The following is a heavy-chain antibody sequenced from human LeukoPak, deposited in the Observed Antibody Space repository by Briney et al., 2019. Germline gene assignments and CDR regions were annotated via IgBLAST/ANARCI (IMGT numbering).Heavy chain of an antibody. CDR1: GFTFSSYG. J-gene: IGHJ6*03. D-gene: IGHD4-23*01. CDR3: ARELTYAVTADMDV. Sequence: GGCLSLSCAASGFTFSSYGMNWVRQAPGKGLEWVSSISSSSSYIYYADSVKGRVTISRDNAKNSLYLQMNSLRAEDTAVYYCARELTYAVTADMDVWGKGTTVTVSS. V-gene: IGHV3-21*01. CDR2: ISSSSSYI.